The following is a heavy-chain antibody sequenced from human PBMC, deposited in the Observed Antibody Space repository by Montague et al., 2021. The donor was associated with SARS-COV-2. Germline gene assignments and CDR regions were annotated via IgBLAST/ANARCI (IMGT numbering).Heavy chain of an antibody. CDR2: ISYSGST. Sequence: SETLSLTCTVSGGSISSRSYYWGWIRQPPGKGLEWIGSISYSGSTYYKSSLKSRVTISVDTSKNQFSLRLSSATAADTAVYYCARHITGSGNAFDIWGQGTMVTVSS. D-gene: IGHD3-10*01. J-gene: IGHJ3*02. CDR1: GGSISSRSYY. V-gene: IGHV4-39*01. CDR3: ARHITGSGNAFDI.